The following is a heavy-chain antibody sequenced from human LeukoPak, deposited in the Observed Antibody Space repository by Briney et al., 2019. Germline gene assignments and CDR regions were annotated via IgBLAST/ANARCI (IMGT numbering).Heavy chain of an antibody. V-gene: IGHV4-39*01. CDR1: GGSISSSSYY. CDR3: ARHEDYDSSGYYYVTIGWFDL. Sequence: PSETLSLTCTVSGGSISSSSYYWGWIRQPPWKGLEWIGCIYYSGSTYYHPSRKSRVTISVDTSKNQFSLKLSSVTAADTAVYYCARHEDYDSSGYYYVTIGWFDLWGQGTLVTVSS. D-gene: IGHD3-22*01. CDR2: IYYSGST. J-gene: IGHJ5*02.